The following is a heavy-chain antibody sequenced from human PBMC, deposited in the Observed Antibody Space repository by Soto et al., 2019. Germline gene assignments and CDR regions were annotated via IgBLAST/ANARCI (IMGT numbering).Heavy chain of an antibody. CDR1: GGSISSSSYY. CDR3: ARHGDFNWFDP. Sequence: PSETLSLTCTVSGGSISSSSYYWGWIRQPPGKGLEWIGSIYYSGSTYYNPSLKSRVTISVDTSKNQFSLKLSSVTAADTAVYYCARHGDFNWFDPWGQGTLVTVS. V-gene: IGHV4-39*01. D-gene: IGHD2-21*01. CDR2: IYYSGST. J-gene: IGHJ5*02.